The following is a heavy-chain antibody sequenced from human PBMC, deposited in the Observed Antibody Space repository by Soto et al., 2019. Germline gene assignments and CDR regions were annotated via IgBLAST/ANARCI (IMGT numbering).Heavy chain of an antibody. CDR1: GGKFSTFA. Sequence: QVQLVQSGAEVKRPGSSVKVSCKASGGKFSTFAINWVRQAPGHGIEWMGGIIPLFGEANYARKFQGRVTLTADESTTTAFMELGRLRSDDTAVYYCARGVYSDGPTDDYDNWPPLLWCQGTRITVTS. CDR3: ARGVYSDGPTDDYDNWPPLL. CDR2: IIPLFGEA. V-gene: IGHV1-69*01. J-gene: IGHJ4*02. D-gene: IGHD1-1*01.